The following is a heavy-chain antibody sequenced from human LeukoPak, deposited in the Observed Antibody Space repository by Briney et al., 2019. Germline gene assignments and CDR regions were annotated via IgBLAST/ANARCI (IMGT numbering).Heavy chain of an antibody. Sequence: PSETLSLTCTVSGGSISSYYWSWIRQPPGKGLEWIGYFYYSGSTNYNPSLKSRVTISVDTSKNQFSLKLSSVTAADTAVYYCAREIWFGEYPLNGFDPWGQGTLVTVSS. CDR1: GGSISSYY. V-gene: IGHV4-59*01. CDR2: FYYSGST. CDR3: AREIWFGEYPLNGFDP. J-gene: IGHJ5*02. D-gene: IGHD3-10*01.